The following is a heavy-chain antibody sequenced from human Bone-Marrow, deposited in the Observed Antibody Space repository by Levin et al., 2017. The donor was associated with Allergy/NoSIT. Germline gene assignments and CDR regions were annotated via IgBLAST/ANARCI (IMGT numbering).Heavy chain of an antibody. Sequence: SETLSLTCTVSGVSVNSGLYYWSWIRQPPGTGLEWLGYVYYSGSTNYNSSLKSRVTISIDTSKNQFSLKLSSVTSADTAVYYCARERGWNVDYWGQGTLVTVSS. CDR3: ARERGWNVDY. V-gene: IGHV4-61*01. CDR2: VYYSGST. D-gene: IGHD1-1*01. J-gene: IGHJ4*02. CDR1: GVSVNSGLYY.